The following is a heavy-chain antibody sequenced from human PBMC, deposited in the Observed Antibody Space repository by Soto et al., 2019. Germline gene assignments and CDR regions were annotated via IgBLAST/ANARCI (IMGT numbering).Heavy chain of an antibody. Sequence: QVQLLESGGDLVKPGGSLRLSCVASGFTISGYYMAWIRQAPGKGLEWISYISGDSRFINYADSVKGRFTVSRDNAKNSLVQQMNSKRTEDTAFYFCATGEDVRRADIWGQWTMVTVSS. CDR3: ATGEDVRRADI. D-gene: IGHD7-27*01. CDR1: GFTISGYY. J-gene: IGHJ3*02. V-gene: IGHV3-11*03. CDR2: ISGDSRFI.